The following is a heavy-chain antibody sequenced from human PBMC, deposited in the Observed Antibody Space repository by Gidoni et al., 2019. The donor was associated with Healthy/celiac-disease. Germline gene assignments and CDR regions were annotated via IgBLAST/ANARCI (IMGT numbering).Heavy chain of an antibody. V-gene: IGHV3-21*01. D-gene: IGHD4-17*01. Sequence: EVQLVESGGGLVKPGGSLRLSCAPSGSTFISYSRNWVRQGPGKGLEWVSSISSSSSYIYYADSVKGRFTISRDNAKNSLYLQMNSLRAEDTAVYYCARGDEGDYVPYYYYGMDVWGQGTTVTVSS. CDR2: ISSSSSYI. CDR3: ARGDEGDYVPYYYYGMDV. J-gene: IGHJ6*02. CDR1: GSTFISYS.